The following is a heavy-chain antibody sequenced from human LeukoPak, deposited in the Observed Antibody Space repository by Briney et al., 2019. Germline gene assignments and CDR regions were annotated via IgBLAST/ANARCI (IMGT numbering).Heavy chain of an antibody. CDR3: ARAYGGNSNWFDP. CDR2: IWYDGSNK. CDR1: GFTFSSYG. Sequence: GGSLRLSCAASGFTFSSYGMHWVRQAPGKGLEWVAVIWYDGSNKYYADSVKGRFTISRDTSKNTLYLQMNSLRAEDTAVYYCARAYGGNSNWFDPWGQGTLVTVSS. J-gene: IGHJ5*02. D-gene: IGHD4-23*01. V-gene: IGHV3-33*01.